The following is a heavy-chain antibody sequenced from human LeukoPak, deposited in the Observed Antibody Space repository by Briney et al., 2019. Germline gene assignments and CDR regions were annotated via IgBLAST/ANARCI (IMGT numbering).Heavy chain of an antibody. CDR1: GYSISSGYY. Sequence: SETLSLTCTVSGYSISSGYYWGWIRQPPGKGLEWIGYIYYSGSTNYNPSLKSRVTISVDTSKNQFSLKLSSVTAADTAVYYCAKFTDGFNFWFDPWGQGTLVTASS. CDR2: IYYSGST. D-gene: IGHD5-24*01. J-gene: IGHJ5*02. V-gene: IGHV4-61*01. CDR3: AKFTDGFNFWFDP.